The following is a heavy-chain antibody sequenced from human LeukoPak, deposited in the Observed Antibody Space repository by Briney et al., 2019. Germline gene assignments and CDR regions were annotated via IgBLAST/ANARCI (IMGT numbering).Heavy chain of an antibody. CDR1: GFTFSKYW. V-gene: IGHV3-74*01. J-gene: IGHJ3*02. D-gene: IGHD4-11*01. CDR3: LTTVETTFDAFDI. CDR2: INPDDKSA. Sequence: GGSLRLSCAASGFTFSKYWLHWLRQAPGKGLVWVSRINPDDKSASYADSVKGRFTIARDDARKTLYLQMNSLRAEDTAVYYCLTTVETTFDAFDIWGQGTMVTVSS.